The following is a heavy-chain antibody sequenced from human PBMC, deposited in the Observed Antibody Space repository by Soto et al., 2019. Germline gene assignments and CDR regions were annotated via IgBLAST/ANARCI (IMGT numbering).Heavy chain of an antibody. CDR2: TYYRSKWYN. CDR1: GDSVSDNSAA. D-gene: IGHD3-16*01. V-gene: IGHV6-1*01. J-gene: IGHJ4*02. CDR3: ASEFPYYVSSDSYLHS. Sequence: SQTLSLTCAISGDSVSDNSAAWNWIRQSPSRGLEWLGRTYYRSKWYNDYAVSVKSRVTVTPDTSKNQFSLHLNSVTPEDTAVYYCASEFPYYVSSDSYLHSCGQGALVTVSS.